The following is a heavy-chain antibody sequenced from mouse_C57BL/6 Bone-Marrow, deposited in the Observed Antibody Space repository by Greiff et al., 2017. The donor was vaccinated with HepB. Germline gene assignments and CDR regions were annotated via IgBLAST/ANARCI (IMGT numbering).Heavy chain of an antibody. J-gene: IGHJ3*01. Sequence: EVKLVESGGGLVQPGGSLKLSCAASGFNFSDYYMSWVRQTPEKRLEWVAYISNGGGSNYYPDPVKGRFTISRDNAKNTLYLQMSRLKSEDTAMYYCARPPYYYGRRGFAYWGQGTLVTVSA. V-gene: IGHV5-12*01. D-gene: IGHD1-1*01. CDR3: ARPPYYYGRRGFAY. CDR1: GFNFSDYY. CDR2: ISNGGGSN.